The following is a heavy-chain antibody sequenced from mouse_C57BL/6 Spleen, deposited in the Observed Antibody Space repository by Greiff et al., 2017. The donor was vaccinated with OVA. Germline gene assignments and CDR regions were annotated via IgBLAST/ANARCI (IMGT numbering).Heavy chain of an antibody. CDR3: VRHAVVAGTAMDY. V-gene: IGHV10-1*01. CDR1: GFSFNTYA. D-gene: IGHD1-1*01. J-gene: IGHJ4*01. CDR2: IRSKSNNYAT. Sequence: EVQRVESGGGLVQPKGSLKLSCAASGFSFNTYAMNWVRQAPGKGLEWVARIRSKSNNYATYYADSVKDRFTISRDDSESMLYLQMNNLKTEDTAMYYCVRHAVVAGTAMDYWGQGTSVTVSS.